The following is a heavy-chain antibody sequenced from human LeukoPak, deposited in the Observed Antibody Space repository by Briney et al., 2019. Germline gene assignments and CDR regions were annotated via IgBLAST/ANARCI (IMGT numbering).Heavy chain of an antibody. Sequence: QAGRSLRLSCPASAFTFSSYAMSSVRQAPGKWLEWVSAISSSGVSTYYADSVKGRFTISRDNSKNTLYLQMNSLRAEDTAVYYCAKDRDYDILTGYYRSGAFDIWGQGTMVTVSS. V-gene: IGHV3-23*01. CDR1: AFTFSSYA. CDR3: AKDRDYDILTGYYRSGAFDI. J-gene: IGHJ3*02. D-gene: IGHD3-9*01. CDR2: ISSSGVST.